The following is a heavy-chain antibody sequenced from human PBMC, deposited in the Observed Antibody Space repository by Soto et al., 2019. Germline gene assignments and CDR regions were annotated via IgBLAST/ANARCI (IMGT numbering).Heavy chain of an antibody. CDR3: ARVEPGGSYGGTLDGY. D-gene: IGHD3-16*01. V-gene: IGHV1-3*01. CDR1: GYTFTSYA. J-gene: IGHJ4*02. CDR2: INAGNGNT. Sequence: GASVKVSCKASGYTFTSYAMHWVRQAPGQRLEWMGWINAGNGNTNYSQKFQGRVTITRNTSVSTAYMELSSLRSEDTAVYYCARVEPGGSYGGTLDGYRAQRTLVTVSS.